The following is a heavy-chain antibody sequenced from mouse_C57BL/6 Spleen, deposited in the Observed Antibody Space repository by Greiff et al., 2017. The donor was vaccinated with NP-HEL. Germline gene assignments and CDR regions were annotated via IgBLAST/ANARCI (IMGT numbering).Heavy chain of an antibody. V-gene: IGHV1-15*01. CDR3: TIHYYVSSYVLFAY. J-gene: IGHJ3*01. CDR1: GYTFTDYE. CDR2: IDPETGGT. Sequence: QVQLQQSGAELVRPGASVTLSCKASGYTFTDYEMHWVKQTPVHGLEWIGAIDPETGGTAYNQKFKGKAILTADKSSSTAYMELRSLTSEDSAVYYCTIHYYVSSYVLFAYWGQGTLVTVSA. D-gene: IGHD1-1*01.